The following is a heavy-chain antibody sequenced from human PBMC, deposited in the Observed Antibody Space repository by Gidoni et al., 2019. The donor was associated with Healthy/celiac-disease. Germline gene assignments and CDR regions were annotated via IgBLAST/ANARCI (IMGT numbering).Heavy chain of an antibody. Sequence: QVQLQDSAPGLVKPSETLSLTCTVSGGPISSYYWSWLRQPPGKGLEWIGYIYYSGSTNYNPSLKSRVTISVDTSKNQFSLKLSSVTAADTAVYYCARFSQETPGAFDIWGQGTMVTVSS. CDR3: ARFSQETPGAFDI. J-gene: IGHJ3*02. CDR1: GGPISSYY. CDR2: IYYSGST. V-gene: IGHV4-59*01.